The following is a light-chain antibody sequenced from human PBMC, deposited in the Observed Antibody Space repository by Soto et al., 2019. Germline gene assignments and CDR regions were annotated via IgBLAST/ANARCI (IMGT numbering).Light chain of an antibody. V-gene: IGLV2-14*01. CDR2: EVS. J-gene: IGLJ2*01. Sequence: QSALTQPASVSRSPGQSITIPCTGTSSDVGAYNYVSWYQHHPGRAPKLMIYEVSNRPSGVSNRFSASKSGNTASLTVSGLQAEDESDYYCSSYSSSGPVLFGGGTKLTVL. CDR1: SSDVGAYNY. CDR3: SSYSSSGPVL.